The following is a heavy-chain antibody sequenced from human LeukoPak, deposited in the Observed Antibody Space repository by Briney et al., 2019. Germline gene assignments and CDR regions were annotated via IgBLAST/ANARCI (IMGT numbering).Heavy chain of an antibody. Sequence: SETLSLTCTVSGDSISNYCWTWIRQPPGKGLAWIGGFCNSGSTNYNPSLKSRVTISVDTSKNQFSLKLSSVTAADTAVYYCARLTRFALDWYFDLWGRGTLVTVSS. CDR3: ARLTRFALDWYFDL. D-gene: IGHD3-3*02. J-gene: IGHJ2*01. V-gene: IGHV4-59*08. CDR2: FCNSGST. CDR1: GDSISNYC.